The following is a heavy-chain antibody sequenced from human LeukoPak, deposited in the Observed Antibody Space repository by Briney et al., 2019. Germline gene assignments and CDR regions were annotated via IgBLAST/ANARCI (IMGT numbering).Heavy chain of an antibody. D-gene: IGHD1-26*01. CDR2: VYYNVKT. CDR1: GGSIKSISNY. CDR3: AGHRIVTSGIDC. V-gene: IGHV4-39*01. Sequence: PSETLSLTCNVSGGSIKSISNYWGWARHPAGKGLEWFGCVYYNVKTYYSPSLKSRLTISVDTSRNQFSLKMTAVTAADTALYFCAGHRIVTSGIDCWGQGTLVAVSS. J-gene: IGHJ4*02.